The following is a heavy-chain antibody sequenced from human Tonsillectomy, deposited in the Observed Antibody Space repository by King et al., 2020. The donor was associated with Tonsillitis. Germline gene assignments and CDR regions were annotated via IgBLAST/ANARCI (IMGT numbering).Heavy chain of an antibody. V-gene: IGHV4-59*01. J-gene: IGHJ3*02. D-gene: IGHD3-9*01. CDR3: ARGYILTDHDAFRI. CDR1: GDPIISDY. CDR2: VFHSGGT. Sequence: QLQESGPGLVRPSETLSLTCTVSGDPIISDYWSWLRQPPGKGLEWIGNVFHSGGTNYNPSLKSRLTISKDLSKNQISLTLASVTAADTAVYYCARGYILTDHDAFRIWGQGTMVTVSS.